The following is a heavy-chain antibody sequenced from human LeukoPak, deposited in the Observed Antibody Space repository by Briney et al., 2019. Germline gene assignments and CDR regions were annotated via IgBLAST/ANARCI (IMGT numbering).Heavy chain of an antibody. D-gene: IGHD4-17*01. Sequence: PGGSLRLSCAASGFTFDDYAMHWVRQAPGKGLGWVSGISWNSGSIGYADSVKGRFTISRDNAKNSLYLQMNSLRAEDTALYYCAKDIGSTVSHAGYWGQGTLVTVSS. CDR1: GFTFDDYA. V-gene: IGHV3-9*01. CDR2: ISWNSGSI. J-gene: IGHJ4*02. CDR3: AKDIGSTVSHAGY.